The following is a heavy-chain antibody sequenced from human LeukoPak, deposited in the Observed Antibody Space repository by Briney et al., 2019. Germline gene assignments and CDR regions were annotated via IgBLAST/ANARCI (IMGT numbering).Heavy chain of an antibody. D-gene: IGHD6-13*01. CDR3: ARVEQQLVHPYYNDG. CDR1: GFTFSSYS. CDR2: ISSSSSTI. V-gene: IGHV3-48*01. Sequence: GGSLRLSCAASGFTFSSYSMNWVRQAPGKGLEWVSYISSSSSTIYYADSVKGRFTISRDNAKNSLYLQMNSLRAEDTAVYYCARVEQQLVHPYYNDGWGKGTTVTVSS. J-gene: IGHJ6*03.